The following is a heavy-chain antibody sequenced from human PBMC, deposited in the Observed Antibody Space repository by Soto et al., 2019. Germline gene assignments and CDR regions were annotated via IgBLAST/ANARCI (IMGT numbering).Heavy chain of an antibody. V-gene: IGHV4-59*08. CDR2: IYYSGST. CDR1: GGSISSYY. CDR3: ASTYYDILTGYYYGMDV. J-gene: IGHJ6*02. Sequence: SETLSLTCTVSGGSISSYYWSWIRQPPGKGLEWIGYIYYSGSTNYNPSLKSRVTISVDTSKNQFSLKLSSVTAADTAVYYCASTYYDILTGYYYGMDVWGQGTTVTVSS. D-gene: IGHD3-9*01.